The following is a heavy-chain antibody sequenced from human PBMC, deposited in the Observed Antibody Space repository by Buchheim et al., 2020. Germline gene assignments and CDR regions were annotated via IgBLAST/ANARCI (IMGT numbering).Heavy chain of an antibody. V-gene: IGHV3-21*05. Sequence: VQLVESGGGVVQPGRSLRLPCAASGFTFSSYGMHWVRQAPGKGLEWVSYISSSSSYTNYADSVKGRFTISRDNAKNSLYLQMNSLRAEDTAVYYCARERWPTRAEAFDIWGQGT. J-gene: IGHJ3*02. CDR2: ISSSSSYT. CDR3: ARERWPTRAEAFDI. D-gene: IGHD4-23*01. CDR1: GFTFSSYG.